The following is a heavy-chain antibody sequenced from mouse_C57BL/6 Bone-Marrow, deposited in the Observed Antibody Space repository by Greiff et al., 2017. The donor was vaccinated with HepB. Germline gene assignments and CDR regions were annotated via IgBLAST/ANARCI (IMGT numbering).Heavy chain of an antibody. J-gene: IGHJ3*01. V-gene: IGHV14-4*01. D-gene: IGHD2-3*01. CDR2: IDPENGDT. CDR1: GFNIKDDY. Sequence: VQLQQSGAELVRPGASVKLSCTASGFNIKDDYMHWVKQRPEQGLEWIGWIDPENGDTEYASKFQGKATITADTSSNTAYLQLSSLTSEDTAVYYCTTRWSLSWFAYWGQGTLVTVSA. CDR3: TTRWSLSWFAY.